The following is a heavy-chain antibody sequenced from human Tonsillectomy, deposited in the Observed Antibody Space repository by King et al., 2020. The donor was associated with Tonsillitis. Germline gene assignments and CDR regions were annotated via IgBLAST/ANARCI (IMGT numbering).Heavy chain of an antibody. J-gene: IGHJ3*02. CDR3: AGHLDSDFWSALPGVFDI. CDR1: GGSISTSSYY. CDR2: IYYSGST. D-gene: IGHD3-3*01. V-gene: IGHV4-39*01. Sequence: LQLQESGPGLVKPSETLSLTCTVSGGSISTSSYYWGWIRQPPGKGLEWIGSIYYSGSTYYNPSLKSRVTISADTSKNQLSLNLSSVTAADTAVYYCAGHLDSDFWSALPGVFDIWGQGTMVIVSS.